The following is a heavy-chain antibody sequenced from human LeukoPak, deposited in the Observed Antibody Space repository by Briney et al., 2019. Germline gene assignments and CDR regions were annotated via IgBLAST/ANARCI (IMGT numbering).Heavy chain of an antibody. V-gene: IGHV1-69*06. CDR3: ARDRPYSSGWYYMDV. D-gene: IGHD6-19*01. Sequence: GASVKVSCKASGGTFSSYAISWVRQAAGQGLEWMGGIIPIFGTANYAQKFQGRVTITADKSTSTAYMELSSLRSEDTAVYYCARDRPYSSGWYYMDVWGKGTTVTVSS. CDR2: IIPIFGTA. CDR1: GGTFSSYA. J-gene: IGHJ6*03.